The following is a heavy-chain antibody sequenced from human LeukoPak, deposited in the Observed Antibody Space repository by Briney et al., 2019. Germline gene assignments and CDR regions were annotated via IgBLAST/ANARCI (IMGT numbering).Heavy chain of an antibody. D-gene: IGHD2-8*01. Sequence: ASVKVSCKVSGYTFTDYYMHWVQQAPGKGLEWMGLVDPEDGETIYAEKFQGRVTITADTSTDTAYMELSSLRSEDTAVYYCATDRMARGVFDYWGQGTLVTVSS. CDR1: GYTFTDYY. CDR3: ATDRMARGVFDY. J-gene: IGHJ4*02. V-gene: IGHV1-69-2*01. CDR2: VDPEDGET.